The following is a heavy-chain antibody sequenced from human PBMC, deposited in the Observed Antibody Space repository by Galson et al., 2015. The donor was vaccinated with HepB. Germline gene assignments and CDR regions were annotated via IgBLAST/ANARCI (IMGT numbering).Heavy chain of an antibody. J-gene: IGHJ3*02. CDR3: ARVVVDI. Sequence: SLRLSCAASGFTFSSYAMHWVRQAPGKGLEWVAVISYDGSNKYYADSVKGRFTISRDNSKNTLYLQMNSLRAEDTAVYYCARVVVDIWGQGTMVTVSS. D-gene: IGHD2-2*01. CDR2: ISYDGSNK. V-gene: IGHV3-30-3*01. CDR1: GFTFSSYA.